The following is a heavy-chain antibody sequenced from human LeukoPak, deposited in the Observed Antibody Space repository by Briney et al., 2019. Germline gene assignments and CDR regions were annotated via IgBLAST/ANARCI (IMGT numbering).Heavy chain of an antibody. J-gene: IGHJ5*02. CDR3: ARALYGGNLWFDP. D-gene: IGHD4-23*01. V-gene: IGHV4-39*01. CDR1: GGSISNTHYY. Sequence: SEALSLTCTVSGGSISNTHYYWGWIRQPPGKGLEWIGSIYYTGSTYYNPSLKSRVTISVDTSKNQFSLKLSSVTAADTVVYYCARALYGGNLWFDPWGQGTLVTVSS. CDR2: IYYTGST.